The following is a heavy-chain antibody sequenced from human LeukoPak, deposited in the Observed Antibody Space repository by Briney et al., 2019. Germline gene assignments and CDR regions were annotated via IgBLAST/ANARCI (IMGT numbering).Heavy chain of an antibody. CDR2: INPNSGGT. J-gene: IGHJ4*02. Sequence: ASVKVSCKASGYTFTGYYMHWARQAPGQGLEWMGWINPNSGGTNYAQKFQGRVTMTRDTSISTAYMELSRLRSDDTAVYYCARELLLQFGESLTPSPHFDYWGQGTLVTVSS. V-gene: IGHV1-2*02. CDR1: GYTFTGYY. CDR3: ARELLLQFGESLTPSPHFDY. D-gene: IGHD3-10*01.